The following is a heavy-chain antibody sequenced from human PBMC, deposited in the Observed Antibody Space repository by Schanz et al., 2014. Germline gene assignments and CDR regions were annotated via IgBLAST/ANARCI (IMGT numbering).Heavy chain of an antibody. J-gene: IGHJ3*01. V-gene: IGHV1-24*01. CDR1: GYTVSALA. CDR3: AANSPFRMVRGSNACDA. D-gene: IGHD3-10*01. Sequence: QVQLLQSGSEVKKPGASVKVSCEISGYTVSALAMHWVRQAPGKGLEWLGGFDVEDGETIYAQKFQGRVTMTEDTSTETAYMELSGLRSGDTAVYYCAANSPFRMVRGSNACDAWGQGKMVTVSS. CDR2: FDVEDGET.